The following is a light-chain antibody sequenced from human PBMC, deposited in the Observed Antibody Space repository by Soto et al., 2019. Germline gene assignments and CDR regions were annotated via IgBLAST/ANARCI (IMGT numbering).Light chain of an antibody. CDR2: GAS. CDR3: QQYGSSLPVT. J-gene: IGKJ5*01. Sequence: EIVLTQSPGTLSLSPGERATLSCRASQSVSNNYLAWYQQKPGQAPRLLIYGASSRATGIPDRFSGSGSGTDFTLTISRLEPEDFAVYYCQQYGSSLPVTFGQGTRLEI. CDR1: QSVSNNY. V-gene: IGKV3-20*01.